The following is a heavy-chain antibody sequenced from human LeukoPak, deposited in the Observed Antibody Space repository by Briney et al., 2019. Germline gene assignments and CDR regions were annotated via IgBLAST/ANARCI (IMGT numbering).Heavy chain of an antibody. CDR1: NGSISSDY. CDR2: IYYSGST. J-gene: IGHJ4*02. CDR3: ARKTPMAEAYYFDY. Sequence: SETLSLTCTVSNGSISSDYWSWIRQPPGKGLEWIGYIYYSGSTNYNPSLKSRVTISLDTSKNQFSLKLTSVTAADTAVYYCARKTPMAEAYYFDYWGQGTLVTVSS. D-gene: IGHD5-18*01. V-gene: IGHV4-59*01.